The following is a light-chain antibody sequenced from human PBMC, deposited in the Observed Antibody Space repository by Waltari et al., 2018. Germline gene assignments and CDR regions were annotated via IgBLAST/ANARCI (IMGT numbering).Light chain of an antibody. CDR3: HQYGTSPRT. CDR1: QSVSSTY. V-gene: IGKV3-20*01. Sequence: EVVLTQSPATLSLSPGERATLSCRASQSVSSTYLAWYQKKAGLPPRLLIFGASIRATGIPDRFSGSGSGTEFTLTIDRLEPEDSAVYYCHQYGTSPRTFGQGTKVEIK. J-gene: IGKJ1*01. CDR2: GAS.